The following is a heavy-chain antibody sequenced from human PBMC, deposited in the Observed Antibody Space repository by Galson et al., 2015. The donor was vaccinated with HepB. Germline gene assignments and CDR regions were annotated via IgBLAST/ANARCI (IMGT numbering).Heavy chain of an antibody. Sequence: SVKVSCKASGYTFTSYCMHWVRQAPGQGLEWMGIINPSGGSTSYAQKFQGRVTMTRDTSTSTVYMELSSLRSEDTAVYYCANEGYSDGRRTNWFDPWGQGTLVTVSS. D-gene: IGHD5-18*01. CDR2: INPSGGST. J-gene: IGHJ5*02. CDR3: ANEGYSDGRRTNWFDP. CDR1: GYTFTSYC. V-gene: IGHV1-46*01.